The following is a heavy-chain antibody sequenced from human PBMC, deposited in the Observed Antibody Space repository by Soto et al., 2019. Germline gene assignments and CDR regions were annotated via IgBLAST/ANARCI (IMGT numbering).Heavy chain of an antibody. CDR3: AKGITMIVVVAFDY. D-gene: IGHD3-22*01. J-gene: IGHJ4*02. CDR2: ISYDGSNK. V-gene: IGHV3-30*18. CDR1: GFTFSSYG. Sequence: GGSLRLSCAASGFTFSSYGMHWVRQAPGKGLEWVAVISYDGSNKYYADSVKGRFTISRDNSKNTLYLQMNSLRAEDTAVYYCAKGITMIVVVAFDYWGQGTLVTVSS.